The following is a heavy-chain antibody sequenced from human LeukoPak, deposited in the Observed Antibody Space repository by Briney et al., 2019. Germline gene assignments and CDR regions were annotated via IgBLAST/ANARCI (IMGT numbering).Heavy chain of an antibody. J-gene: IGHJ4*02. CDR3: ARGTDPNFWSGYGFDH. CDR2: ISSSSSYI. D-gene: IGHD3-3*01. Sequence: PGGSLRLSCAASGFTFSSYSMNWVRQAPGKGLEWVSSISSSSSYIYYAGSVKGRFTISRDNAKNSLYLQMNSLRAEDTAVYYCARGTDPNFWSGYGFDHWGQGTLVTVSS. V-gene: IGHV3-21*01. CDR1: GFTFSSYS.